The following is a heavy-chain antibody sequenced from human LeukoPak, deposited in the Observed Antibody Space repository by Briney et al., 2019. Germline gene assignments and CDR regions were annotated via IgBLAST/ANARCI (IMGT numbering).Heavy chain of an antibody. D-gene: IGHD1-1*01. Sequence: TSETLSLTCAVYGGSFSGYYWSWIRQPPGKGLEWIGEINHSGSTNYNPSLKSRVTISVDTSKNQFSLKLSSVTAAATAGYYCARSRSKGVEPTTHRGQGTPVTVSS. CDR2: INHSGST. V-gene: IGHV4-34*01. CDR1: GGSFSGYY. CDR3: ARSRSKGVEPTTH. J-gene: IGHJ4*01.